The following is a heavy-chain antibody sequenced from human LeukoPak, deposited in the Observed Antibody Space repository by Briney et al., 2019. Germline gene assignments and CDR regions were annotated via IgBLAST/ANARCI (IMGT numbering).Heavy chain of an antibody. D-gene: IGHD4-17*01. Sequence: ASVKVSCKASGYTFSGYYMHWVRQAPGQGLEWMGWINPNSGGTNYAQKFQGRVTMTRDTSISTAYMELSRLRSDDTAVYYCASEPRLSTVTTSEYWGQGTLVTVSS. V-gene: IGHV1-2*02. CDR3: ASEPRLSTVTTSEY. CDR1: GYTFSGYY. J-gene: IGHJ4*02. CDR2: INPNSGGT.